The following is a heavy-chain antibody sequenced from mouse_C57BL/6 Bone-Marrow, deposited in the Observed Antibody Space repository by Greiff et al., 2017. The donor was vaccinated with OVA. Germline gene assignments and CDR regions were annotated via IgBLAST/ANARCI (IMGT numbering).Heavy chain of an antibody. CDR1: GYTFTDYY. V-gene: IGHV1-61*01. Sequence: QVQLQQSGPELVKPGASVKISCKASGYTFTDYYINWVKQRPGQGLEWIGNIYPSDSETHYNQKFKDKATLTVDKSSSTAYMQLSSLTSEDSAVYYCATDYWGQGTTLTVSS. CDR3: ATDY. J-gene: IGHJ2*01. CDR2: IYPSDSET.